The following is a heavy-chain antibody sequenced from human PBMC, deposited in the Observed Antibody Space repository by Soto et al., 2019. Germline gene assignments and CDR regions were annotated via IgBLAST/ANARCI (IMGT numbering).Heavy chain of an antibody. J-gene: IGHJ3*02. Sequence: LSLTCSVSGGSINSDYWTWIRQSAGKGLEWIGRISTSGRTTYNPSLKSRVTMSIDTSRNQFSLTLISVTAADTALYYCARLHLPALQGAFDIWGQGTMVTVS. D-gene: IGHD2-2*01. V-gene: IGHV4-4*07. CDR2: ISTSGRT. CDR1: GGSINSDY. CDR3: ARLHLPALQGAFDI.